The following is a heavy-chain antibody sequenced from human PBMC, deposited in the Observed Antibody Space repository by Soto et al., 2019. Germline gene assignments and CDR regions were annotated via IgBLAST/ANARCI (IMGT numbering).Heavy chain of an antibody. V-gene: IGHV4-39*01. CDR3: ARHPTHTELTVYATHFFDY. CDR2: VYYTGTT. CDR1: GGSITSTYSY. D-gene: IGHD1-20*01. J-gene: IGHJ4*02. Sequence: QLQLQESGPGLVKPSETLSLTCTVSGGSITSTYSYWGWIRQPPGKGLEWIGSVYYTGTTNYKPSLESRVTISADTSKNQFSQKLNSVTAADTAVYYCARHPTHTELTVYATHFFDYWGQGTLITVSS.